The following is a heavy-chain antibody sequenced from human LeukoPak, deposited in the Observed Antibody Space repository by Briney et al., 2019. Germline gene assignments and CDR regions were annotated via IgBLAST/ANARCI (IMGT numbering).Heavy chain of an antibody. Sequence: GGSLRLSCAASGFTFSGYEMNWVRQAPGKGLEWVSYISISGTNMLYADSVKGRFTISRDNSRTSLFLQMSSLRAEDTAVYYCARGGGNAYHYNAFDIWGLGTMVTVSS. D-gene: IGHD3-22*01. CDR2: ISISGTNM. J-gene: IGHJ3*02. CDR1: GFTFSGYE. V-gene: IGHV3-48*03. CDR3: ARGGGNAYHYNAFDI.